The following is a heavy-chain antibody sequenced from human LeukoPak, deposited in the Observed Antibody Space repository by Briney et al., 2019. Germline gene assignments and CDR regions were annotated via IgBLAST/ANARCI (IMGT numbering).Heavy chain of an antibody. V-gene: IGHV4-34*01. J-gene: IGHJ6*03. CDR1: GGSFSGYY. D-gene: IGHD6-13*01. Sequence: PSETLSLTCAVYGGSFSGYYWSWIRQPPGKGLEWIGEINHSGSTNYNPSLKSRVTISVDTSKNQFSLKLSSVTAADTAVYYCARGAVSSSWYGAHYYYYYMDVWGKGTTVTVSS. CDR2: INHSGST. CDR3: ARGAVSSSWYGAHYYYYYMDV.